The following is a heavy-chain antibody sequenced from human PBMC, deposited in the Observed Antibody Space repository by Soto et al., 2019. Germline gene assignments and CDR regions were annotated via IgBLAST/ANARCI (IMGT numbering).Heavy chain of an antibody. CDR2: ISWNSGKN. V-gene: IGHV3-9*01. Sequence: GGSLRLSCAASGFSFDDYAMHWVRQVPGKGLEWVSGISWNSGKNGYADSVKGRFTVSRDNTKNSVYLQMNSLRGEDTALYYCAKGDSGSPSYGMDVWGQGTTVPISS. CDR3: AKGDSGSPSYGMDV. D-gene: IGHD6-6*01. CDR1: GFSFDDYA. J-gene: IGHJ6*02.